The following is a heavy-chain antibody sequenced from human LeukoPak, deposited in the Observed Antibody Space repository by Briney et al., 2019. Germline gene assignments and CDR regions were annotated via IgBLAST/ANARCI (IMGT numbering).Heavy chain of an antibody. CDR1: AFTFSNYA. CDR2: ISYDGSNK. D-gene: IGHD6-13*01. J-gene: IGHJ6*03. Sequence: QSGGSLRLSCAASAFTFSNYAMVWVRQAPGKGLEWVALISYDGSNKFYADSVKGRFTISRDNSKNTLYLQMNSLSAEDSAVYYCARDAGKYSSNEGYMDVWGKGTTVTVSS. V-gene: IGHV3-30*01. CDR3: ARDAGKYSSNEGYMDV.